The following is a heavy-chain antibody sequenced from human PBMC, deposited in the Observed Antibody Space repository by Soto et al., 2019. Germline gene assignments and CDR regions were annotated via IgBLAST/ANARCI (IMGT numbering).Heavy chain of an antibody. V-gene: IGHV3-20*01. Sequence: LRLSCAASGLTFTKYAMAWVRQAPEKGLEWDSGNTDSGGSTGYADSVKGRFTISRDNAKNSLYLQMNSLRAEDTALYHCAREGLVVVPDAPGPYNWFDPWGQGTLVTVSS. CDR1: GLTFTKYA. CDR2: NTDSGGST. J-gene: IGHJ5*02. D-gene: IGHD2-2*01. CDR3: AREGLVVVPDAPGPYNWFDP.